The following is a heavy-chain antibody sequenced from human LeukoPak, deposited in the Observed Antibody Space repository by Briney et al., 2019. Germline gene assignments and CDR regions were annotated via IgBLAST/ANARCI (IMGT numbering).Heavy chain of an antibody. Sequence: PGGSLRLSCAASGFTFSSYSMNWVRQAPGRGLEWVANIKYDGSEYYYVDSVKGRFTISRDNAKNSLYLQMNSLRAEDAAVYSCARDSLRYCSDDTCYYNYWGQGTLVTVSS. V-gene: IGHV3-7*01. CDR1: GFTFSSYS. D-gene: IGHD2-15*01. CDR2: IKYDGSEY. J-gene: IGHJ4*02. CDR3: ARDSLRYCSDDTCYYNY.